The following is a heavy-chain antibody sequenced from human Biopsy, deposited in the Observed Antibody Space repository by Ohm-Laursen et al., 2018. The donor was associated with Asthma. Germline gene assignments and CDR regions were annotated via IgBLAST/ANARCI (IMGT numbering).Heavy chain of an antibody. CDR2: ISNDGANK. J-gene: IGHJ4*02. CDR3: ARQVKSTVFGVSYKKFDF. Sequence: SLRLSCTASVLTFSSYGMVWVRLAPGKGLEWVALISNDGANKFYADSVQGRFTISRDNSKNTLYLQMHSLKIEDTAVYFCARQVKSTVFGVSYKKFDFWGQGTLVAVSS. CDR1: VLTFSSYG. D-gene: IGHD3-3*01. V-gene: IGHV3-30*03.